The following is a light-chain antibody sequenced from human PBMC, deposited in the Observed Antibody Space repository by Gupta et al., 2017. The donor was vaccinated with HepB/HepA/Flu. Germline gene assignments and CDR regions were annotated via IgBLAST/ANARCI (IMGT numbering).Light chain of an antibody. J-gene: IGKJ4*01. CDR3: QQTSSSTLT. CDR1: QDSSSW. Sequence: DVQLTQSPSSMSASVGDRITIACRASQDSSSWVAWYQQKPGKAPNLLIYAASSLQSGVPARFSGRGSGTDFTLTITRLEPEDLATYYCQQTSSSTLTFGGGTKVEIK. CDR2: AAS. V-gene: IGKV1-12*01.